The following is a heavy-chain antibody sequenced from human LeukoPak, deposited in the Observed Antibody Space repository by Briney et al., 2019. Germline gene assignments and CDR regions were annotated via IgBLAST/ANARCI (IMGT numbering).Heavy chain of an antibody. CDR2: IGVYNGKT. CDR3: ANGNSFDS. J-gene: IGHJ4*02. D-gene: IGHD1/OR15-1a*01. V-gene: IGHV1-18*01. CDR1: GYTFTSNG. Sequence: ASVKVSCKASGYTFTSNGISWVRQAPGQGLEWMGWIGVYNGKTNYAQKFQGRVTMTTDTSTSTVYMELRSLRSDDTAVYYCANGNSFDSWGQGTLVTVSS.